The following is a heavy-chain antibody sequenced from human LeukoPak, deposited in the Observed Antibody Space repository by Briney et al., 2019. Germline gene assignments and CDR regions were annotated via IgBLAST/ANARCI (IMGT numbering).Heavy chain of an antibody. Sequence: GGSLRLSCAVSGITLSNYGMSWVRQAPGKGLEWVAGISGSGGSTNYADSVKGRFTISRDNRKNTLYLQMNSLRAEDTAVYFCAKRGVVIRVILVGFHKEAYYFDSWGQGALVSVSS. J-gene: IGHJ4*02. CDR1: GITLSNYG. V-gene: IGHV3-23*01. CDR2: ISGSGGST. D-gene: IGHD3-22*01. CDR3: AKRGVVIRVILVGFHKEAYYFDS.